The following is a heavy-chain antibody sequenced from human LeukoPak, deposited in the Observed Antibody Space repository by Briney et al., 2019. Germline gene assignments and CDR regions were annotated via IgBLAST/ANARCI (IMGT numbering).Heavy chain of an antibody. V-gene: IGHV4-4*07. D-gene: IGHD3-22*01. CDR2: ISTRGNA. CDR3: ASDSFYDSGGYFYY. CDR1: GGSISGFY. J-gene: IGHJ4*02. Sequence: SETLSLTCSVSGGSISGFYWSWVRQPAGKGLEWIGRISTRGNADYNPSLKSRVTLSVDTSKNQFSLKLSSVTAADTAMYYCASDSFYDSGGYFYYWGQGTLVTVSS.